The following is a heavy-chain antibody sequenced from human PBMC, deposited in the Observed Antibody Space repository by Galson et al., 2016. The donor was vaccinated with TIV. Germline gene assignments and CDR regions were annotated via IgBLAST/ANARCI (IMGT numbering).Heavy chain of an antibody. CDR1: GFTFSSHW. CDR2: VNSDGSIS. V-gene: IGHV3-74*01. Sequence: SLRLSCAASGFTFSSHWMHWVRQAPGKGLVWVSRVNSDGSISIYADSVKARFAISRDNAKNTLYLRIDSLRAEDTAVYYCARDRTGNYYDAFDIWGQGTLVSVSS. CDR3: ARDRTGNYYDAFDI. J-gene: IGHJ3*02. D-gene: IGHD1-7*01.